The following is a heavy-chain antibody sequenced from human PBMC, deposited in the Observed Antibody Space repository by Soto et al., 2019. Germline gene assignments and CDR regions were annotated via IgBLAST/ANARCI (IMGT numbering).Heavy chain of an antibody. J-gene: IGHJ5*02. Sequence: QVQLVQSGAEVKKPGASVKVSCKASGYTFTSYGISWVRQAPGQGREWRGWISAYNGNTNYAQKLQGRVTMTKDTSTSTAYMEVRSLRSDATAVYYCARSSGTSYIWFAPWGQGTLVTVSS. V-gene: IGHV1-18*01. CDR3: ARSSGTSYIWFAP. CDR1: GYTFTSYG. D-gene: IGHD1-26*01. CDR2: ISAYNGNT.